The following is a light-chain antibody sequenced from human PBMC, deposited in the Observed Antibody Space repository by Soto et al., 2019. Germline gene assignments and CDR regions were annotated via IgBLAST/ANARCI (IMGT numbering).Light chain of an antibody. CDR3: QPYNSYSEA. Sequence: QRTQSPSTLSASVGDRFTITCVASRNINTWVAWYQQKPGKAQKLLIYDASSLESGVTSRVSGSGSGTEFTLTISSLQPDDFATYYCQPYNSYSEAVGPVTKVEIK. CDR1: RNINTW. V-gene: IGKV1-5*01. CDR2: DAS. J-gene: IGKJ1*01.